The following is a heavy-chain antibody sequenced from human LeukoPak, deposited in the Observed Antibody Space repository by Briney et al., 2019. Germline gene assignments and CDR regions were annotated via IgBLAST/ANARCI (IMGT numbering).Heavy chain of an antibody. Sequence: GGSLRLSCAASGFTFSDQYIDWVRQAPGKGLEWVGRTKSKAKSYATEYAASVRGRFTISRDDSKNLVYLQMNSQKAEDTAVYYCARDGGEGGKSAFDIWGQGTMVTVSS. D-gene: IGHD3-16*01. V-gene: IGHV3-72*01. CDR2: TKSKAKSYAT. CDR1: GFTFSDQY. J-gene: IGHJ3*02. CDR3: ARDGGEGGKSAFDI.